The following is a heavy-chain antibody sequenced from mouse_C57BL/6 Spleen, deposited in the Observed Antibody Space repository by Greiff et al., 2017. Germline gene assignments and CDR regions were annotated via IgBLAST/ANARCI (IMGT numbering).Heavy chain of an antibody. CDR2: IYPGDGDT. CDR3: ARAYDSFAY. V-gene: IGHV1-82*01. Sequence: QVQLQQSGPELVKPGASVKISCTASGYAFSSSWMNWVKQRPGKGLEWIGRIYPGDGDTNYNGKFKGKATLTADKSSSTAYMQLSSLTSEDSAVYFCARAYDSFAYWGQGTLVTVSA. J-gene: IGHJ3*01. CDR1: GYAFSSSW. D-gene: IGHD2-4*01.